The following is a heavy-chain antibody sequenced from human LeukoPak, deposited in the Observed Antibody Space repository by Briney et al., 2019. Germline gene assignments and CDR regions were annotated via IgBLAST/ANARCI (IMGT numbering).Heavy chain of an antibody. Sequence: PGRSLRLSCAASGFTFDDYAMHWVRQAPGKGLEWVSAISGSGSSTYYADSVKGRFTISRDNSKNTLYLQMNSLRAEDTAVYYCATCGSSSWFLYNWFDPWGQGTLVTVSS. V-gene: IGHV3-23*01. CDR2: ISGSGSST. CDR3: ATCGSSSWFLYNWFDP. D-gene: IGHD6-13*01. J-gene: IGHJ5*02. CDR1: GFTFDDYA.